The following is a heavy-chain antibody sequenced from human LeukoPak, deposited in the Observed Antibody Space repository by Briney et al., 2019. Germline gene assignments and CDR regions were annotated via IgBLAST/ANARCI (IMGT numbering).Heavy chain of an antibody. CDR1: GYTFTSYY. D-gene: IGHD6-13*01. CDR2: INPSGGST. J-gene: IGHJ4*02. V-gene: IGHV1-46*01. Sequence: ASMKVSCKASGYTFTSYYIHWGRQAPGQGLWWLGIINPSGGSTSYAQKFPGRVTMTRDMSTSTVYMELSSLRFEDTAVYYCARDHSWYVFDYWGQGTLVTVSS. CDR3: ARDHSWYVFDY.